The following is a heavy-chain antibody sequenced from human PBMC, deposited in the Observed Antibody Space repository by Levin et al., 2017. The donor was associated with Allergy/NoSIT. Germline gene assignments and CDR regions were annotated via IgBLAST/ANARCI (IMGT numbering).Heavy chain of an antibody. CDR1: GFTSDTFDDYA. D-gene: IGHD1-1*01. J-gene: IGHJ3*01. CDR2: IDWNSYKT. Sequence: SLKISCAASGFTSDTFDDYAMHWVRLAPGKGLEWVSGIDWNSYKTDYADSVKGRFFISRDNTKNFVYLQMNSLRVEDTALYDCAKDKTTGTTAWDAFVVWGRGTMVTVSS. CDR3: AKDKTTGTTAWDAFVV. V-gene: IGHV3-9*01.